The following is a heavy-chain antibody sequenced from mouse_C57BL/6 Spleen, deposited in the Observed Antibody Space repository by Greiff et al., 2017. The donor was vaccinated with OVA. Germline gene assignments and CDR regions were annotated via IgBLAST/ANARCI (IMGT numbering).Heavy chain of an antibody. CDR2: IYPGSGST. J-gene: IGHJ1*03. CDR1: GYTFTSYW. V-gene: IGHV1-55*01. Sequence: VQLQQPGAELVKPGASVKMSCKASGYTFTSYWITWVKQRPGQGLEWIGDIYPGSGSTNYNEKFKSKATLTVDTSSSTAYMQLSSLTSEDSAVYYCARWAYYSNHWYFDVWGTGTTVTVSS. CDR3: ARWAYYSNHWYFDV. D-gene: IGHD2-5*01.